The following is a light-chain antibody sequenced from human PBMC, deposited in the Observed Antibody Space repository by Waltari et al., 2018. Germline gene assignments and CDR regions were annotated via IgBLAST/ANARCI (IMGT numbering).Light chain of an antibody. V-gene: IGLV2-14*03. CDR3: CSYTRSGSLV. Sequence: QSALTQPASVSGSPGQSISISCTGTSRDVGGYNFCSWYQRLPGKAPKLIIYDVGNRPSGVSNRFSGSKSGNTASLIISGLQADDEADYYCCSYTRSGSLVFGGGTKLTVL. CDR2: DVG. CDR1: SRDVGGYNF. J-gene: IGLJ2*01.